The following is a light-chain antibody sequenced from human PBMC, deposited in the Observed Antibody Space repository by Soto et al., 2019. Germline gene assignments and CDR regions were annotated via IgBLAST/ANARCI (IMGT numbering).Light chain of an antibody. CDR1: QDISSY. Sequence: DIQXTXSPSXXSXSVGDRVTITCRTSQDISSYLAWYQQKPGKAPQLLISAASTLQSGVPSRFSGSGSGTEFTLTISSLQPEDFATYYCQQLKSYPLSFGGGTKVEI. V-gene: IGKV1-9*01. CDR3: QQLKSYPLS. J-gene: IGKJ4*01. CDR2: AAS.